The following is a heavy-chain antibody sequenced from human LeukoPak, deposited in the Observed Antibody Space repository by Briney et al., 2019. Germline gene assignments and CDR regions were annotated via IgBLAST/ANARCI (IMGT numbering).Heavy chain of an antibody. D-gene: IGHD7-27*01. CDR1: GGTFSSYA. CDR3: AKNTGGLYWYFDL. J-gene: IGHJ2*01. V-gene: IGHV1-69*01. Sequence: SVKVSCKASGGTFSSYAISWVRQAPGQGLEWMGGIIPIFGTANYAQKFQGRVTITADESTSTAYMELSSLRSEDTAVYYCAKNTGGLYWYFDLWGRGTLVTVSS. CDR2: IIPIFGTA.